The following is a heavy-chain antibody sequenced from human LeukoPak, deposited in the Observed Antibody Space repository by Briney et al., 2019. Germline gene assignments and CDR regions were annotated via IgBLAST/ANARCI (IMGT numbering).Heavy chain of an antibody. D-gene: IGHD3-22*01. J-gene: IGHJ4*02. CDR3: AALDRLGDY. CDR2: ISWNSGNI. CDR1: GFTFHDYA. V-gene: IGHV3-9*01. Sequence: QPGGSLRLSCAASGFTFHDYAMHWVRQAPGKGLEWVSGISWNSGNIGYADSVKGRFTISRDNGKNSLYLQMNSLRAEDTALYYCAALDRLGDYWGQGTLITVS.